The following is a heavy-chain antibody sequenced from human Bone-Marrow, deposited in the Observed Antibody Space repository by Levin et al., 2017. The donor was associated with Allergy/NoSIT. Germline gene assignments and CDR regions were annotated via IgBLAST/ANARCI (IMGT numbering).Heavy chain of an antibody. D-gene: IGHD5-12*01. V-gene: IGHV5-51*01. J-gene: IGHJ3*01. CDR1: GSMFTKYW. CDR2: IYPDDSDT. Sequence: GGSLRLSCKTSGSMFTKYWIAWVRQMPGKGLEWMGTIYPDDSDTRYRSTFEGLVDISVDKSTNTAYLQWTSLRMSDSGMYFCAKSIYRGYENDAFDLWGQGTMVTVSS. CDR3: AKSIYRGYENDAFDL.